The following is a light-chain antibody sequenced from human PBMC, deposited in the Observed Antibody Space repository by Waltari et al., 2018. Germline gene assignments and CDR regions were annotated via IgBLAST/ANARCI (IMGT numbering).Light chain of an antibody. V-gene: IGKV3-15*01. Sequence: EIVMTQSPATLSVSPGERATLSCRASQSVSSNLAWYQQQPGQAPRLLIYGASTRATGIPARFSGSGSGTEFTLPISSLQSEDFAVYYCQQYNNWGTFGQGTKVEIK. CDR1: QSVSSN. CDR2: GAS. CDR3: QQYNNWGT. J-gene: IGKJ1*01.